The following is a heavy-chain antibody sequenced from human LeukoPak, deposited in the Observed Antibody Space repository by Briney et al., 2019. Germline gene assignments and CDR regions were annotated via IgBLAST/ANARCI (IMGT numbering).Heavy chain of an antibody. CDR1: GGSFSGYY. Sequence: PSETLSLTCAVYGGSFSGYYWGWIRQPPGKGLEWIGSISYSGSTYYNPSLKSRVTISVDTSKNQFSLKLSSVIAADTAVYYCAVQGAIVVYGFDPWGQGTLVTVSS. V-gene: IGHV4-39*01. D-gene: IGHD2-21*01. CDR3: AVQGAIVVYGFDP. CDR2: ISYSGST. J-gene: IGHJ5*02.